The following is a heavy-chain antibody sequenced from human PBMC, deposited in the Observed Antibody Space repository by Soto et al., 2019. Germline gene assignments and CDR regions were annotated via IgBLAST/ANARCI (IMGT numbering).Heavy chain of an antibody. CDR3: ARDGTYNWV. J-gene: IGHJ4*02. V-gene: IGHV3-66*01. Sequence: EVQLVESGGGLVQPGGSLRLSCAASGFTVSNNYMRWVRQAPGKGLEWVSLIYSGGATYYADSVKRRFTISRDKSKNTLYLNMNSLRADDTSVYYCARDGTYNWVGGQGILVTVSS. CDR2: IYSGGAT. D-gene: IGHD1-1*01. CDR1: GFTVSNNY.